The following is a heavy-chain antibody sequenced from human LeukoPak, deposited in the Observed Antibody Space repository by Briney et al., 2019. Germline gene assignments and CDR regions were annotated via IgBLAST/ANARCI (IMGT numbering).Heavy chain of an antibody. CDR3: ARRENTALVDY. CDR1: GFTFSSCS. V-gene: IGHV3-21*01. J-gene: IGHJ4*02. Sequence: GGSLRLSCVASGFTFSSCSMNWVRQGPGKGLEWVSSISTRSSYIYYADSVKGRFTISRDNAKNTLYLQMNSLRAEDTAVYYCARRENTALVDYWGQGTLVIVSS. D-gene: IGHD5-18*01. CDR2: ISTRSSYI.